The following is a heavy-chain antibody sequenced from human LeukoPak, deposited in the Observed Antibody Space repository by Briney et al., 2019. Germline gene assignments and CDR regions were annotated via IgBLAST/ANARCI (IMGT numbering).Heavy chain of an antibody. Sequence: TGGSLRLSCAASGFTFSSYAMHWVRQAPGKGLEWVAVISYDGSNKYYADSVKGRFTISRDNSKNTLYLQMNSLRAEDTAVYYCAKDRRGNRMTTVTTLDYWGQGTLVTVSS. J-gene: IGHJ4*02. V-gene: IGHV3-30-3*01. CDR2: ISYDGSNK. CDR3: AKDRRGNRMTTVTTLDY. CDR1: GFTFSSYA. D-gene: IGHD4-17*01.